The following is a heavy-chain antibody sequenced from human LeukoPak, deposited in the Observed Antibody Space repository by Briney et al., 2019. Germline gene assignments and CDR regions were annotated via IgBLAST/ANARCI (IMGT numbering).Heavy chain of an antibody. V-gene: IGHV1-2*02. Sequence: ASVKISCKVSGYTFTAFYVHWVRQAPGQGLDWMGWINPNGGRTNYAQKFQGRVTMTRDTSISTAYMELSHLSPDDTAIYFCTSRYCNGGRCTYLPDFFDLWGQGALLTVSS. D-gene: IGHD2-15*01. J-gene: IGHJ1*01. CDR1: GYTFTAFY. CDR2: INPNGGRT. CDR3: TSRYCNGGRCTYLPDFFDL.